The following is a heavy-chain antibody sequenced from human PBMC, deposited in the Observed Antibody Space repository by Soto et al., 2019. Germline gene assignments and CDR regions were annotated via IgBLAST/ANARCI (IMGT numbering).Heavy chain of an antibody. D-gene: IGHD3-10*01. CDR1: GFSLSTNDMC. CDR2: IDWDDDK. J-gene: IGHJ4*02. Sequence: SGLAGEPTQTLTLTCTFSGFSLSTNDMCVSWIRQPPGKALEWLARIDWDDDKYFNTSLKTRLTVSKDTSKNQVVLTMTNMDPVDTATYYCARTVRYSGSYYFDYWGQGTLVTVSS. CDR3: ARTVRYSGSYYFDY. V-gene: IGHV2-70*11.